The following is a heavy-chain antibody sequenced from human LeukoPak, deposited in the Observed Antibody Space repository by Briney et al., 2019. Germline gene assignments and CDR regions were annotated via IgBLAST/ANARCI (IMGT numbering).Heavy chain of an antibody. Sequence: GGSLRLSCAASDSIFRHYGMHWVRQAPGKGLEWVAVIGDDGTNRHYGDSVKGRLTISRDKSKNAVYLQMDSLRAEDTAVYYCAGGNGYHPLTTYWGQGTLVTVSS. CDR2: IGDDGTNR. V-gene: IGHV3-33*01. CDR1: DSIFRHYG. J-gene: IGHJ1*01. D-gene: IGHD3-22*01. CDR3: AGGNGYHPLTTY.